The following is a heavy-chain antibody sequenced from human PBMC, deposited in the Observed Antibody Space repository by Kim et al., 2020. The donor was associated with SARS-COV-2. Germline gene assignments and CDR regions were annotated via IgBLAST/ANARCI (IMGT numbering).Heavy chain of an antibody. J-gene: IGHJ4*02. CDR3: ARESFDY. Sequence: DGTERHYVGSVEGRFTIPRDNAKRSLFLHMNSLRVEDTAVYYCARESFDYWGQGTLVTVSS. CDR2: DGTER. V-gene: IGHV3-7*01.